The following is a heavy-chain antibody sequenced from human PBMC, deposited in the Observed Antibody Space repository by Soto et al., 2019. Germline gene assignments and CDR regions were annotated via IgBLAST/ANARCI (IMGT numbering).Heavy chain of an antibody. V-gene: IGHV4-59*01. D-gene: IGHD5-18*01. CDR3: ARLAYTSGFTFDY. CDR2: IYYNGNT. CDR1: GGSISSDY. Sequence: QVQLQESGPGLVQPSETLSLTCTVSGGSISSDYWTWIRQPPGERLEWIGYIYYNGNTNYNSSLKSRVTISIDTSKNQFSLKLNSVTAADTAVYFCARLAYTSGFTFDYWGRGTLVTVSS. J-gene: IGHJ4*02.